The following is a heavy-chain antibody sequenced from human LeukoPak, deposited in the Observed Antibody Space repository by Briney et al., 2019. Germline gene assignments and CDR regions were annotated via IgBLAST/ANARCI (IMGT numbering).Heavy chain of an antibody. D-gene: IGHD5-18*01. CDR1: GYTFTSYD. CDR3: ARGLRGTGYSYGYYYYMDV. CDR2: MNPNSGNT. Sequence: ASVKVSCKASGYTFTSYDINWVRQATGQGLEWVGWMNPNSGNTGYAQKFQGRVTMTRNTSISTAYMELSSLRSEDTAVYYCARGLRGTGYSYGYYYYMDVWGKGTTVTVSS. J-gene: IGHJ6*03. V-gene: IGHV1-8*01.